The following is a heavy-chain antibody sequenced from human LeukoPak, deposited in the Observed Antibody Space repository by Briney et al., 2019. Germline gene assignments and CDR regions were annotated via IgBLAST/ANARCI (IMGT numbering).Heavy chain of an antibody. V-gene: IGHV3-48*04. CDR1: GFTFSSNG. J-gene: IGHJ4*02. CDR3: ARNYPDGGGGRYFACLPAF. CDR2: ISATGGII. D-gene: IGHD3-9*01. Sequence: GGSLRLSCAASGFTFSSNGMNWDRQAPGKGLGWVSYISATGGIIYYADSVKGRFTISRDNAKNSLYLQMNSLRVADTALYYCARNYPDGGGGRYFACLPAFWGQGTLVTVSS.